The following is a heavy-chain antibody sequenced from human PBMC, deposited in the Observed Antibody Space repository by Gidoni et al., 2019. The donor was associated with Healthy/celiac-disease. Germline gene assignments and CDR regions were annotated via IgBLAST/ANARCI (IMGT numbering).Heavy chain of an antibody. V-gene: IGHV3-21*01. CDR1: GFTFSSYS. D-gene: IGHD3-22*01. Sequence: EVQLVESGGGLVKPGGSLRLSCAASGFTFSSYSMNWVRQAPGKGLEWVVSISSSSSYRYYADSVKGRFTISRDNAKNSLYLQMNSLRAEDTAVYYCARGFKEDDSSGYYPDAFDIWGQGTMVTVSS. CDR3: ARGFKEDDSSGYYPDAFDI. CDR2: ISSSSSYR. J-gene: IGHJ3*02.